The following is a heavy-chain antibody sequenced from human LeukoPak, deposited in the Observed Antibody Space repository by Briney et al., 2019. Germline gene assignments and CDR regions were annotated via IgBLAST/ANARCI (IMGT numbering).Heavy chain of an antibody. D-gene: IGHD6-13*01. Sequence: GGSLRLSCAASGFTFTDYWMSWVRQAPGKGLEWVANIKRDGSEKYYVDSVKGRFTISRDNAKNSLYLQMNSLRTEDTAVYYCAREGSWSFDYWGQGTLVTVSS. CDR2: IKRDGSEK. CDR3: AREGSWSFDY. V-gene: IGHV3-7*01. CDR1: GFTFTDYW. J-gene: IGHJ4*02.